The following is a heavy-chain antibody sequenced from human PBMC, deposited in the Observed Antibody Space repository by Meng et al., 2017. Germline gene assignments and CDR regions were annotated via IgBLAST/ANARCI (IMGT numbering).Heavy chain of an antibody. D-gene: IGHD6-19*01. CDR1: GFAVPTSY. CDR3: ARDSSSGWYHNY. V-gene: IGHV3-53*01. CDR2: IYSGGST. Sequence: VNWAEPGGCLSQPGASLRLPFTASGFAVPTSYMSWVRQAPGKGLDWVSVIYSGGSTYYADSVKGRFSISRDNSKNTLYLQMNSLRAEDTAVYFCARDSSSGWYHNYWGQGTLVTVSS. J-gene: IGHJ4*02.